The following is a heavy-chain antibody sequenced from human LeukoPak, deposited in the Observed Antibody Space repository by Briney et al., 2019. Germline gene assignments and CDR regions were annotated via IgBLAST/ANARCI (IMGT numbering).Heavy chain of an antibody. CDR3: ARVGTTGRKYNWFDP. CDR1: GYTFTNYG. D-gene: IGHD1-1*01. CDR2: IIPIFGIA. V-gene: IGHV1-69*04. Sequence: ASVKVSCKAAGYTFTNYGISWVRQAPGQGLEWMGRIIPIFGIANYAQKFQGRVTITADKSTSTAYMELSSLRSEDTAVYYCARVGTTGRKYNWFDPWGQGTLVTVSS. J-gene: IGHJ5*02.